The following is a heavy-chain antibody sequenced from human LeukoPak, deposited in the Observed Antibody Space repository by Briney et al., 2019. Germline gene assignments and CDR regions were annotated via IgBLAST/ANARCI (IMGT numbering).Heavy chain of an antibody. V-gene: IGHV4-34*01. CDR3: ARVVTGIPTYYYYYMDV. J-gene: IGHJ6*03. D-gene: IGHD2-8*02. CDR2: INHSGST. CDR1: GWSFSGYY. Sequence: PSETLSLTCAVYGWSFSGYYWRWIRQPPGKGLEWMGEINHSGSTNYNPSLKSRVTISVDTSKNRFYLQLGSVTAADTAVYYCARVVTGIPTYYYYYMDVWGKGTTVTVSS.